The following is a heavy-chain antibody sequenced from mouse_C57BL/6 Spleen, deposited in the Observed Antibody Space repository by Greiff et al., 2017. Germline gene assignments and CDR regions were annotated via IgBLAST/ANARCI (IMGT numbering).Heavy chain of an antibody. Sequence: EVKLEESGGGLVQPGGSMKLSCVASGFTFSNYWMNWVRQSPEKGLEWVAQIRLKSDNYATHYAESVKGRFTISRDDSKSSVYLQMNNLRAEDTGIYYCPSSYPYFDYWGQGTTLTVSS. V-gene: IGHV6-3*01. D-gene: IGHD1-1*01. CDR2: IRLKSDNYAT. CDR1: GFTFSNYW. J-gene: IGHJ2*01. CDR3: PSSYPYFDY.